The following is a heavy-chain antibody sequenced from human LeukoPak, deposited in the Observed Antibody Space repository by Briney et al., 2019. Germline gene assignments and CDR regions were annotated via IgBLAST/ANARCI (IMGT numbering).Heavy chain of an antibody. CDR1: GFTFNNFW. D-gene: IGHD1-26*01. J-gene: IGHJ4*02. CDR2: IKQDGSEK. CDR3: ARSGSYFRYYFDY. V-gene: IGHV3-7*01. Sequence: GGSLRLSCAASGFTFNNFWMSWVRQAPGKGLEWVANIKQDGSEKYYVDSVKGRFTISRDNAKKSTYLQMNSLRAEDTAVYYCARSGSYFRYYFDYWGQGTLVTVSS.